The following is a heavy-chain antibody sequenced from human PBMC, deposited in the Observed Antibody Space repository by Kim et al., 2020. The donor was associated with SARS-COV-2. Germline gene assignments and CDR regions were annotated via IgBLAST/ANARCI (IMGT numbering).Heavy chain of an antibody. D-gene: IGHD1-1*01. V-gene: IGHV3-23*01. J-gene: IGHJ4*02. CDR3: ARIQVPYYFDY. Sequence: TYYADSVKGRFTISRDNSKNTLYLQMNSLRAEDTAVYYCARIQVPYYFDYWGQGTLVTVSS. CDR2: T.